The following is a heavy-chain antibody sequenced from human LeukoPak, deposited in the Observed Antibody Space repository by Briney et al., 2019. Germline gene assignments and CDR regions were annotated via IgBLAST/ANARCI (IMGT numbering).Heavy chain of an antibody. CDR2: ISYDGSNK. J-gene: IGHJ5*02. D-gene: IGHD5-24*01. V-gene: IGHV3-30-3*01. CDR1: GFTFSSYA. Sequence: GGSLRLSCAASGFTFSSYAMHWARQAPGKGLEWVAVISYDGSNKYYADSVKGRFTISRDNSKNTLYLQMNSLRAEDTAVYYCARDVADGYNYVSWFDPWGQGTLVTVSS. CDR3: ARDVADGYNYVSWFDP.